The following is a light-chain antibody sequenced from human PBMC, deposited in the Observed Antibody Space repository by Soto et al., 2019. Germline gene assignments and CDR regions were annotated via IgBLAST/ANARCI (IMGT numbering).Light chain of an antibody. CDR1: QSVYTT. CDR2: GVS. V-gene: IGKV3D-15*01. Sequence: EIVMTQSPATLSVSPGERATLSCRASQSVYTTLAWYQQKPGQSPRLLVYGVSTRAAGVPARFSGSGSGTEFILTIDSLQSEDCAVYYCQQYNQWPLTFGGGTKVDIK. J-gene: IGKJ4*01. CDR3: QQYNQWPLT.